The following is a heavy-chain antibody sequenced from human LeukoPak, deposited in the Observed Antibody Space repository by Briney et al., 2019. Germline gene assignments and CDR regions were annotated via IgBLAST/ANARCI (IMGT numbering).Heavy chain of an antibody. V-gene: IGHV4-59*08. Sequence: SETLSLTCTVSGGSISTYYWSWLRQPPGKGLEWIGYISHSGSTNYNPSLKTLKSRVTMSVDMSKNQLSLKVNAVTAADTAVYYCARLQGRGDNYLDFWGQGALVTVSS. CDR3: ARLQGRGDNYLDF. D-gene: IGHD7-27*01. J-gene: IGHJ4*02. CDR1: GGSISTYY. CDR2: ISHSGST.